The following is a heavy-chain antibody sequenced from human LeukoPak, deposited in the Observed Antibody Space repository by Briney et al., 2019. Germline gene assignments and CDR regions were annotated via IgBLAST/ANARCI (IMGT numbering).Heavy chain of an antibody. V-gene: IGHV3-7*01. J-gene: IGHJ4*02. CDR2: IKQDGSEK. CDR1: GFTFSSYW. CDR3: ARDFSGFRSGYSQHVDY. Sequence: PGGSLRLSCAASGFTFSSYWMSWVRQAPGKGLEWVANIKQDGSEKYYVDSVKGRFTISRDNAKNSLYLQMNSLRAEDTAVYYCARDFSGFRSGYSQHVDYWGQGTLVTVSS. D-gene: IGHD3-3*01.